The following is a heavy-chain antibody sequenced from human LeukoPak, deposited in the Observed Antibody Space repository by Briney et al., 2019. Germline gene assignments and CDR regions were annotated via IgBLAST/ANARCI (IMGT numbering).Heavy chain of an antibody. D-gene: IGHD2-15*01. CDR2: IHYSGST. CDR1: GGSISSSSYY. CDR3: VRGYCSGGSCYSYHYYNYMDV. V-gene: IGHV4-39*07. Sequence: SETLSLTCTVSGGSISSSSYYWGWIRQPPGKGLEWIGSIHYSGSTNYNPSLKSRVTISVDTSKNQFSLKLSSVTAADTAVYYCVRGYCSGGSCYSYHYYNYMDVWGKGTTVTVSS. J-gene: IGHJ6*03.